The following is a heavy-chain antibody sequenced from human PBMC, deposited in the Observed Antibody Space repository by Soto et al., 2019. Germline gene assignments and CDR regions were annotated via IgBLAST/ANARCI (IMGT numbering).Heavy chain of an antibody. Sequence: GGSLRLSCAASGFTFSSYSMNWFRQAPGKGLKWVSSISSSISYIYYADSVKGRFTISRDNAKNSLYLQMNSLRAEDTAVYYCARDSFKDYYYYGMDVWGQGTTVTVSS. J-gene: IGHJ6*02. CDR3: ARDSFKDYYYYGMDV. CDR1: GFTFSSYS. V-gene: IGHV3-21*01. CDR2: ISSSISYI.